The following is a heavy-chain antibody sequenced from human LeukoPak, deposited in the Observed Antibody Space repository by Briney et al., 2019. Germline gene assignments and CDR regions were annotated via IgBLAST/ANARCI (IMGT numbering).Heavy chain of an antibody. D-gene: IGHD3-22*01. Sequence: GGSLRLSCAASGFTFSSYWMSWVRQAPGKGLEWVANINQDGSEKYYVDSVKGRFTISRDNAKNSLYLQMNSLRAEDTAVYYCARHYTYYYDSSGYYYFDYWGQGTLVTVSS. CDR1: GFTFSSYW. CDR2: INQDGSEK. V-gene: IGHV3-7*03. CDR3: ARHYTYYYDSSGYYYFDY. J-gene: IGHJ4*02.